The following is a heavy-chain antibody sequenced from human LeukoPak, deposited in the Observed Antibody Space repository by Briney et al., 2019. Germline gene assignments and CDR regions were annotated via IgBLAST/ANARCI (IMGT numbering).Heavy chain of an antibody. Sequence: GASVKVSCKASGYTFTSYDINWVRQATGQGLEWMGWMNPNSGNTGYAQKFQGRVTMTRDTSTSTVYMELSSLRSEDTAVYYCARESMDIVVVPAVKLNWFDPWGQGTLVTVSS. CDR2: MNPNSGNT. D-gene: IGHD2-2*03. CDR1: GYTFTSYD. CDR3: ARESMDIVVVPAVKLNWFDP. J-gene: IGHJ5*02. V-gene: IGHV1-8*01.